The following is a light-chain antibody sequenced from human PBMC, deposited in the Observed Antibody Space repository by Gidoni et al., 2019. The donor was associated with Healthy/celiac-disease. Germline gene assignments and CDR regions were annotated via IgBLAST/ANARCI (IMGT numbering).Light chain of an antibody. Sequence: DIQMTQSPSSLSASVGDRVTITCRASQRISSYLNWYQQKPGKAPKLLIYAASSLQSGVPSRFSGSGSGTDFTLTISSLQPEDFANYYCQQSYSTPTFGQGTKVEIK. CDR1: QRISSY. V-gene: IGKV1-39*01. CDR3: QQSYSTPT. CDR2: AAS. J-gene: IGKJ1*01.